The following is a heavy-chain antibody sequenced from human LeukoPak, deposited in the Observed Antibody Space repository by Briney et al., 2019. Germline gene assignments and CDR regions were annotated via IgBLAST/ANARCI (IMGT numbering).Heavy chain of an antibody. CDR3: ARETTVTDYFDY. CDR2: IYYSGST. J-gene: IGHJ4*02. Sequence: SQTLSLTCTVSGGSISSYYWSWIRQPPGKGLEWIGYIYYSGSTNYNPSLKSRVTISVDTSKNQFSLKLNSVTAADTAVYYCARETTVTDYFDYWGQGTLVTVSS. CDR1: GGSISSYY. V-gene: IGHV4-59*01. D-gene: IGHD4-17*01.